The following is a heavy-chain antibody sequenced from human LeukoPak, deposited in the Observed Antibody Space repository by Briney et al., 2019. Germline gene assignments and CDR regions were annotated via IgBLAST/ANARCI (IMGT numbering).Heavy chain of an antibody. Sequence: SETLSLTCTVSGGSISSYYWSWIRQPPGKGLEWIGYIYYSGSTNYNPSLKSRVTTSVDTSKNQFSLKLSSVTAADTAVYYCARHEGIGTTGDRFDYWGQGTLVTVSS. CDR1: GGSISSYY. CDR2: IYYSGST. J-gene: IGHJ4*02. CDR3: ARHEGIGTTGDRFDY. V-gene: IGHV4-59*08. D-gene: IGHD1-14*01.